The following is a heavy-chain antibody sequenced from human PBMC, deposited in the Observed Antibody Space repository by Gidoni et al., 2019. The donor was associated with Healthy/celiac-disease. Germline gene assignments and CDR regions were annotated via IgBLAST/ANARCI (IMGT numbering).Heavy chain of an antibody. CDR2: ISYDGSNK. CDR1: GFTFSSYG. Sequence: QVQLVESGGGVVQPGRSLRLSCAASGFTFSSYGMHWVRQAPGKGMEWVAGISYDGSNKYYADSVKGRFTISRDNSKNTLYLQMNSLRAEDTAVYYCAKDIDPADPIEDMITFGGVPTDYWGQGTLVTVSS. J-gene: IGHJ4*02. D-gene: IGHD3-16*01. V-gene: IGHV3-30*18. CDR3: AKDIDPADPIEDMITFGGVPTDY.